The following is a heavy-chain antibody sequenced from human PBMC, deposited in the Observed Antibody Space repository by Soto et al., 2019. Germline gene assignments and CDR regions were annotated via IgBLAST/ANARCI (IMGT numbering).Heavy chain of an antibody. CDR1: GDTFNKYA. Sequence: SVKVSCKASGDTFNKYAFNWVRQAPGQGLEWMGGIIPIFGTPNYAQRVQGRVTITADESTSTAYMELSSLRSEDTAVYYCARGIDYGGVNRIDYWGQGTLVTVPQ. CDR3: ARGIDYGGVNRIDY. J-gene: IGHJ4*02. CDR2: IIPIFGTP. V-gene: IGHV1-69*13. D-gene: IGHD4-17*01.